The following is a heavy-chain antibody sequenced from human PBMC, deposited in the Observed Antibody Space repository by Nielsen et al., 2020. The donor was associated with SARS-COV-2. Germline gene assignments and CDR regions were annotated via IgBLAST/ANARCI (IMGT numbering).Heavy chain of an antibody. CDR1: GFTFSSYS. CDR3: ARGKRFDY. Sequence: GESLKISCAASGFTFSSYSMNWVRQAPGKGLEWVSYISSSSSTIYYADSVKGRFTISRDNSKNTLYLQMNSLRAEDAAVYYCARGKRFDYWGQGTLVTVSS. V-gene: IGHV3-48*01. CDR2: ISSSSSTI. J-gene: IGHJ4*02.